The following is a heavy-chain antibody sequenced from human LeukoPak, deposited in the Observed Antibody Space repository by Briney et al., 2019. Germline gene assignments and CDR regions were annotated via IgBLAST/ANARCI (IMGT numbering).Heavy chain of an antibody. CDR1: GYTFTGYY. CDR3: ARALRPSHFDY. V-gene: IGHV1-2*02. J-gene: IGHJ4*02. CDR2: INPNSAGT. Sequence: EASVKVSCKASGYTFTGYYIHWVRQAPGQGLEWMGWINPNSAGTNYAQKFQGRVTMTRDTSISTAYMELNSLRSDDTAVYYCARALRPSHFDYWGQGTLVTVSS. D-gene: IGHD5/OR15-5a*01.